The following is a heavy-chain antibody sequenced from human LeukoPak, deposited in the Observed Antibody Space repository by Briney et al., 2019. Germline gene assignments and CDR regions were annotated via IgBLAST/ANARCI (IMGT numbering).Heavy chain of an antibody. V-gene: IGHV4-30-2*01. J-gene: IGHJ4*02. CDR1: GGSISSGDYY. Sequence: SETLSLTCTVSGGSISSGDYYWSWIRQPPGKGLEWIGYIYRSGSTYYNPSLKSRVTISVDRSNNQFSLRLSSVTAADTAVYYCARVHSGSWYYYFDYWGQGTLVTVSS. D-gene: IGHD6-13*01. CDR2: IYRSGST. CDR3: ARVHSGSWYYYFDY.